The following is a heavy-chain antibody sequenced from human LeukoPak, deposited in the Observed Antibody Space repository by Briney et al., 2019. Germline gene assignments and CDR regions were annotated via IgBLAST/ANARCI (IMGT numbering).Heavy chain of an antibody. D-gene: IGHD6-13*01. CDR2: ISSSSSYI. J-gene: IGHJ4*02. Sequence: SGGSLRLSCAASGFTFSSYSMNWVRQAPGKGLGWVSSISSSSSYIYYTDSVKGRFTISRDNAKNSLYLQMNSLRAEDTAVYYCAKAGYSSSFTDHWGQGTLVTVSS. V-gene: IGHV3-21*01. CDR1: GFTFSSYS. CDR3: AKAGYSSSFTDH.